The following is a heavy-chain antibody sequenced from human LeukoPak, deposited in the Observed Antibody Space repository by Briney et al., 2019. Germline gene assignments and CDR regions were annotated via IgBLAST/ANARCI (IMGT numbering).Heavy chain of an antibody. Sequence: GESLKISCKGSGYSFTSYWIGWVRQMPGKGPEWMGIIYPGDSDTRYSPSFQGQVTISADKSISTAYLQWSSLKASDTAMYYCARQYRDDILTGYSYDAFDIWGQGTMVTVSS. J-gene: IGHJ3*02. V-gene: IGHV5-51*01. D-gene: IGHD3-9*01. CDR3: ARQYRDDILTGYSYDAFDI. CDR2: IYPGDSDT. CDR1: GYSFTSYW.